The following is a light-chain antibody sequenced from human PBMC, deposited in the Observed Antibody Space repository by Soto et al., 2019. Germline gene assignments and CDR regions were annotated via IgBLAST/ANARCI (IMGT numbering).Light chain of an antibody. CDR3: CSYAGSSTSWV. Sequence: QSALTQPASVSGSPGQSITISCTGTISDVGSYDLVSWYQQHPGKAPKLMIYEGSKRPSGVSSRFSGSKSGNTASLTISGLQAEDEADYYCCSYAGSSTSWVFGGGTSSPS. J-gene: IGLJ3*02. V-gene: IGLV2-23*01. CDR1: ISDVGSYDL. CDR2: EGS.